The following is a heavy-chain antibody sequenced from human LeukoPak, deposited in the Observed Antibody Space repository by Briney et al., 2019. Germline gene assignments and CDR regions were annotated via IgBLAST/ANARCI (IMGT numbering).Heavy chain of an antibody. J-gene: IGHJ4*02. V-gene: IGHV3-30-3*01. Sequence: GGSLRLSCAASGFTFSSYAMYWVRQAPGKGLEWVAVISYDGSNKYYADSVKGRFTTSRDNSKNTLYLQMNSLRAEDTAVYYCARDGHCSSTSCYPDYWGQGTLVTVSS. CDR3: ARDGHCSSTSCYPDY. CDR1: GFTFSSYA. CDR2: ISYDGSNK. D-gene: IGHD2-2*01.